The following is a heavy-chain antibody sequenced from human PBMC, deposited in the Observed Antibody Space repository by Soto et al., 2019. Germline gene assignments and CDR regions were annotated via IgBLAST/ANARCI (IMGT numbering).Heavy chain of an antibody. J-gene: IGHJ6*02. CDR3: ARVTGYSGSAYYYGMDV. CDR1: GGSISSSNW. CDR2: IYHSGST. V-gene: IGHV4-4*02. Sequence: SETLSLTCAVSGGSISSSNWWSWVRQPPGKGLEWIGEIYHSGSTNDNPSLKSRVTISVDKSKNQFSLKLSSVTAADTAVYYCARVTGYSGSAYYYGMDVWGQGTTVTVSS. D-gene: IGHD1-26*01.